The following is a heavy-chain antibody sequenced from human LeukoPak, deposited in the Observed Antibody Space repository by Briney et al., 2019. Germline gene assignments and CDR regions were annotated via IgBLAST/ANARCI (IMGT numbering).Heavy chain of an antibody. J-gene: IGHJ4*02. CDR1: GFTFSSFA. V-gene: IGHV3-23*01. D-gene: IGHD1-26*01. CDR2: ISGDGGST. Sequence: GGSLRLSCAASGFTFSSFAMSWVRQAPGEGLAWVSAISGDGGSTYYADSVKGRFTISRDNSENTLNLQMISLRTEDTAVYYCAKSRSGSYYDYWGQGTLVTVSS. CDR3: AKSRSGSYYDY.